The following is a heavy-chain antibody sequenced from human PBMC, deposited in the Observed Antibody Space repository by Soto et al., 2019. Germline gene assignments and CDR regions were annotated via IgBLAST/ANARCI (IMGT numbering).Heavy chain of an antibody. V-gene: IGHV1-69*01. CDR2: IIPIFGTA. J-gene: IGHJ6*02. CDR1: GGTFSSYA. D-gene: IGHD6-6*01. CDR3: AREFRSSSPPRYYYYGMDG. Sequence: QVQLVQSGAEVKKPGSSVKVSCKASGGTFSSYAISWVRQAPGQGLEWMGGIIPIFGTANYAQKFQGRVTITADESTSTAYMELSSLRSDDTAVYYCAREFRSSSPPRYYYYGMDGWGQGNTGTVSS.